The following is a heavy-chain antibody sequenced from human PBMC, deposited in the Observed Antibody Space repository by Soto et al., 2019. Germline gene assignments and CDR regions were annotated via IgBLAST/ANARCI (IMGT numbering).Heavy chain of an antibody. J-gene: IGHJ4*02. D-gene: IGHD2-2*01. CDR1: GFTFSSYW. CDR2: IKQDGSEK. Sequence: GGSLRLSCAASGFTFSSYWMSWVRQAPGKGLEWVANIKQDGSEKYYVDSVKGRFTISRDNAKNSLYLQMNSLRAEDTAVYYCARVKPYCSSTSCYYYFDYWGQGTLVTVSS. V-gene: IGHV3-7*05. CDR3: ARVKPYCSSTSCYYYFDY.